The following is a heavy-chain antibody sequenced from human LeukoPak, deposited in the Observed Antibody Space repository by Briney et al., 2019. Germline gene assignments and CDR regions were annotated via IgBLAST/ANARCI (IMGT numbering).Heavy chain of an antibody. CDR3: ARDAGATAY. Sequence: SETLSLTCTVSGVSISTDYWTWVRQPPGKRLEWIGYIHYSGSTTYNPSLQSRATISIDTSKNQFSLRLTSVTSADTAVYYCARDAGATAYWGQGALVTVSS. CDR2: IHYSGST. J-gene: IGHJ4*02. V-gene: IGHV4-59*01. CDR1: GVSISTDY. D-gene: IGHD4/OR15-4a*01.